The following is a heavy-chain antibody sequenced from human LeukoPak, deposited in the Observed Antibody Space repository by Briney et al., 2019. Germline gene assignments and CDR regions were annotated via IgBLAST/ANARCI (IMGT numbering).Heavy chain of an antibody. CDR2: INPTSGGT. CDR1: GYTFTGYY. J-gene: IGHJ4*02. D-gene: IGHD2-2*01. Sequence: ASVKVSCKASGYTFTGYYMHWVRQAPGQGLEWMGWINPTSGGTNYAQKFQGRVTMTRDTSISTAYMELSRLRSDDTAVYYCARLKDIVVVPAANVGFDYWGQGTLVTVSS. CDR3: ARLKDIVVVPAANVGFDY. V-gene: IGHV1-2*02.